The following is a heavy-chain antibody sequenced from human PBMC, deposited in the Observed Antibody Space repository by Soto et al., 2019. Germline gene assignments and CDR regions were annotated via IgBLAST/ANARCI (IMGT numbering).Heavy chain of an antibody. V-gene: IGHV3-23*01. CDR1: GFTFSSYA. CDR2: ISGSGVST. D-gene: IGHD3-9*01. Sequence: EVQLLESGGGLVQPGGSLRLSCAASGFTFSSYAVSWVRQAPGKGLEWVSGISGSGVSTYYADSVKGRFTISRDNSKNTLYLQMNSLRAEDTAVYYCAKGAWYYDILTGYGYFDYWGQGTLVTVSS. CDR3: AKGAWYYDILTGYGYFDY. J-gene: IGHJ4*02.